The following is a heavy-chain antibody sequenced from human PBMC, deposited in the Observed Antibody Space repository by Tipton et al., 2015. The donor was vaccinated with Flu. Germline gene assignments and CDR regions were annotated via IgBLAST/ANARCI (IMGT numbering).Heavy chain of an antibody. V-gene: IGHV3-53*01. D-gene: IGHD3-22*01. CDR2: IYSGGST. CDR3: VRYRDSSGYCLSGMDV. CDR1: GFTVSSNY. Sequence: SLRLSCAASGFTVSSNYMNWVRQAPGKGLEWVSVIYSGGSTFYADSVKGRFTISRDNSKKTLYLQMNSLRVEDTAVYYCVRYRDSSGYCLSGMDVWGQGTTVTVSS. J-gene: IGHJ6*02.